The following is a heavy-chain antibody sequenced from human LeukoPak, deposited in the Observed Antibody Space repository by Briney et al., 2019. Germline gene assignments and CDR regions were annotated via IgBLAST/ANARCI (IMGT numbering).Heavy chain of an antibody. CDR2: INPNSGGT. Sequence: ASVKVSCKTSGYTFTDYYIHWVRQAPGQGLEWMGWINPNSGGTNYAQKFQGRVTMTRDTSITTAYLELSGLTSDDTAMYYCAKVRDRLSSFYPAAWGQGTLVSVSS. D-gene: IGHD6-13*01. V-gene: IGHV1-2*02. CDR1: GYTFTDYY. CDR3: AKVRDRLSSFYPAA. J-gene: IGHJ4*02.